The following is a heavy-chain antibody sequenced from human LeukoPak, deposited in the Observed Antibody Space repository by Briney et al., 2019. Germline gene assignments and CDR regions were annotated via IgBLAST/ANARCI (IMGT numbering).Heavy chain of an antibody. CDR2: INAGNGNT. CDR1: GYTFTSYD. J-gene: IGHJ4*02. D-gene: IGHD6-13*01. V-gene: IGHV1-3*01. CDR3: ARDVRYSSSFDY. Sequence: ASVKVSCKASGYTFTSYDINWVRQAPGQGLEWMGWINAGNGNTKYSQKFQGRVTITRDTSASTAYMELSSLRSEDTAVYYCARDVRYSSSFDYWGQGTLVTVSS.